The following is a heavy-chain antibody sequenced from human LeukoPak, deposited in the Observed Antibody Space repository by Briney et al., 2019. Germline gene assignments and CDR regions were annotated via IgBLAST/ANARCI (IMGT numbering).Heavy chain of an antibody. J-gene: IGHJ5*02. CDR1: GGSISSYY. D-gene: IGHD2-15*01. Sequence: SETLSLTCTVSGGSISSYYWSWIRQPAGKGLEWIGRIYTSGSTNYNPSLKSRVTMSVATSKNQFSLKLSSVTAADTAVYYCARDFCSGGSCYGLNWFDPWGQGTLVTVSS. V-gene: IGHV4-4*07. CDR3: ARDFCSGGSCYGLNWFDP. CDR2: IYTSGST.